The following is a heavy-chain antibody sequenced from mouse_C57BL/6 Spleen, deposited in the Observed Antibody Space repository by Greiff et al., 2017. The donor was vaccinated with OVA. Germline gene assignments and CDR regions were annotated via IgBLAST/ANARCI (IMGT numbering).Heavy chain of an antibody. CDR3: TREGTYYSYFDY. Sequence: QVQLQQPGAELVKPGASVKLSCKASGYTFTSYWMHWVKQRPGQGLEWIGMIHPNSGSTNYNEKFKSKATLTVDKSSSTAYMQLSSLTSEDSAVYCCTREGTYYSYFDYWGQGTTLTVSS. CDR2: IHPNSGST. V-gene: IGHV1-64*01. D-gene: IGHD1-1*01. CDR1: GYTFTSYW. J-gene: IGHJ2*01.